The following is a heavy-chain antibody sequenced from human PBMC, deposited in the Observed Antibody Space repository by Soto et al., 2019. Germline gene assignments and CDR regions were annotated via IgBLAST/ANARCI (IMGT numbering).Heavy chain of an antibody. CDR2: IWYDGSNK. J-gene: IGHJ6*02. CDR1: GFTFSSYG. V-gene: IGHV3-33*01. CDR3: ARDYGFPRFRYYYGMDV. Sequence: QVQLVESGGGVVQPGRSLRLSCAASGFTFSSYGMHWVRQAPGKGLEWVAVIWYDGSNKYYADSVKGRFTISRDNSKNTLYLQMNSLRAEDTAVYYCARDYGFPRFRYYYGMDVWGQGTTVTVSS. D-gene: IGHD3-10*01.